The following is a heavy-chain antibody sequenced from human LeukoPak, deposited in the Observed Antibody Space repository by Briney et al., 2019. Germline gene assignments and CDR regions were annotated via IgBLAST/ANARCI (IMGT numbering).Heavy chain of an antibody. CDR3: AREFYFASGAYYFDL. J-gene: IGHJ4*02. V-gene: IGHV4-59*11. D-gene: IGHD3-10*01. Sequence: SETLPLTCTVSRGSISGHSWIWIRQPPGKGLEWIGYIYYNGRTNYNPSLESRVTMSVDTSKNQFSLWLYSVTSADTAVYYCAREFYFASGAYYFDLWGWGVLVTVSS. CDR2: IYYNGRT. CDR1: RGSISGHS.